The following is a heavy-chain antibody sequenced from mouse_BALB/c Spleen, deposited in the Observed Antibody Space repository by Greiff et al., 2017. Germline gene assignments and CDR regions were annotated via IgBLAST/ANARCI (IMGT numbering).Heavy chain of an antibody. CDR3: ARDYDYDWYFDV. J-gene: IGHJ1*01. CDR2: IDPANGNT. Sequence: VQLKESGAELVKPGASVKLSCTASGFNIKDTYMHWVKQRPEQGLEWIGRIDPANGNTKYDPKFQGKATITADTSSNTAYLQLSSLTSEDTAVYYCARDYDYDWYFDVWGAGTTVTVSS. CDR1: GFNIKDTY. D-gene: IGHD2-4*01. V-gene: IGHV14-3*02.